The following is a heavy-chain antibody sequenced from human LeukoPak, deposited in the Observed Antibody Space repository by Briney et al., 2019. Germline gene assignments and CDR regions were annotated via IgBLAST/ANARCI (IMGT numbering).Heavy chain of an antibody. V-gene: IGHV4-30-2*01. CDR3: ARDSEGPRGNYYFDY. D-gene: IGHD5-24*01. J-gene: IGHJ4*02. CDR2: IYHSGST. CDR1: GGSISSGGYY. Sequence: SQTLSLTCTVSGGSISSGGYYWSWIRQPPGKGLEWIGYIYHSGSTYYNPSLKSRVSISVDRSKNQFSLKLSSVTAADTAVYYCARDSEGPRGNYYFDYWGQGTLVTVSS.